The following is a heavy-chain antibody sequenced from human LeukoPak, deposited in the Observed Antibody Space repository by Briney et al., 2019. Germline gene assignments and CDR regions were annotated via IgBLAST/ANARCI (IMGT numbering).Heavy chain of an antibody. CDR3: ARGRRFGELLLPPYYYYYYMDV. Sequence: PGGSRRLSCAASGFTFDDYGMSWVRQAPGKGLEWVSGINWNGGRTGYADSVKGRFTISRDNAKNSLYLQMNSLRAEDTALYYCARGRRFGELLLPPYYYYYYMDVWGKGTTVTISS. J-gene: IGHJ6*03. D-gene: IGHD3-10*01. V-gene: IGHV3-20*04. CDR1: GFTFDDYG. CDR2: INWNGGRT.